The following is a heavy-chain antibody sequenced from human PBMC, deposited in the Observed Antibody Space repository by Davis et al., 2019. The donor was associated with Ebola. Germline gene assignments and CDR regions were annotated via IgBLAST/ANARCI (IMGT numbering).Heavy chain of an antibody. J-gene: IGHJ3*01. V-gene: IGHV3-53*01. Sequence: GGSLRLSCVVSGFTVSDRYMSWVRQAPGKGLEWVSTLGTSADTYYADSVKGRFTISRDNSKNTLYLQMNSLRVEDTAIYYCAKDTPNIWFDVWGQGTMVAVSS. CDR1: GFTVSDRY. D-gene: IGHD2-15*01. CDR2: LGTSADT. CDR3: AKDTPNIWFDV.